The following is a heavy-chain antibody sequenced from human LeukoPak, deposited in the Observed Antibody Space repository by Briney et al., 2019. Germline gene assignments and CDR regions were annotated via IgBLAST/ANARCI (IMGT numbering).Heavy chain of an antibody. J-gene: IGHJ3*02. V-gene: IGHV4-39*07. CDR3: ARDTPYPGGAFDI. CDR1: GGSISSSSYY. D-gene: IGHD2-21*01. Sequence: SETLSLTCTVAGGSISSSSYYWGWIRQPPGRGREWIGSIYYSGSTYYNPSLKSRVTISVDRSKNQFSLKLSSVTAADTAVYYCARDTPYPGGAFDIWGQGTMATVSS. CDR2: IYYSGST.